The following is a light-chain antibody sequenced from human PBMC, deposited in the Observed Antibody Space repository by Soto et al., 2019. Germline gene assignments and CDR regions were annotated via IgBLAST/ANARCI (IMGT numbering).Light chain of an antibody. J-gene: IGLJ3*02. CDR3: SSYTNTNTWV. CDR2: EVI. V-gene: IGLV2-14*01. CDR1: SSDVGGYNF. Sequence: QSALTQPASVSGSPGQSITISCTGTSSDVGGYNFVSWYQQHPGKVPKLMIYEVINRPSGVSNRFSGSKSGNTASLTISGLQSEDEADYYCSSYTNTNTWVFGGGTKLNVL.